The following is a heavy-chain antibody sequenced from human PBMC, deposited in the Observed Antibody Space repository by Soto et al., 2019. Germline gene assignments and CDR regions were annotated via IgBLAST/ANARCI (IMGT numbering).Heavy chain of an antibody. J-gene: IGHJ4*02. CDR3: ARHPFGLYYFAY. D-gene: IGHD3-10*01. CDR1: GFTLSDYY. V-gene: IGHV3-11*03. Sequence: GGSLRLSCAASGFTLSDYYMSWIRQAPGKGLEWVSYISSSSSYTNYADSVKGRFTISRDNAKNSLYLQMNSLRAEDTAVYSCARHPFGLYYFAYWGQGTLVTVSS. CDR2: ISSSSSYT.